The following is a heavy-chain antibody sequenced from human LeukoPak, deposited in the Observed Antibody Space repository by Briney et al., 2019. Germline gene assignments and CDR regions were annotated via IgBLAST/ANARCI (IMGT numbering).Heavy chain of an antibody. CDR2: ISAYNGNT. V-gene: IGHV1-18*01. J-gene: IGHJ4*02. CDR1: GYTFTSYG. D-gene: IGHD4-17*01. CDR3: ARDDGTVTNGGSFDY. Sequence: GASVKVSCKASGYTFTSYGISWVRQAPGQGLEWMGWISAYNGNTNYAQKLQGRVTMTTDTSTSTAYMELRSLRSDDTAVYYCARDDGTVTNGGSFDYWGQGTLVTVSS.